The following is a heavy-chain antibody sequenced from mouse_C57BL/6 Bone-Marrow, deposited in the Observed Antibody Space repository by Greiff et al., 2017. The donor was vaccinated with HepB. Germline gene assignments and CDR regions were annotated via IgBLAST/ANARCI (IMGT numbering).Heavy chain of an antibody. V-gene: IGHV5-9*01. J-gene: IGHJ2*01. CDR1: GFTFSSYT. D-gene: IGHD4-1*01. CDR2: ISGGGGNT. Sequence: EVQLVESGGGLVKPGGSLKLSCAASGFTFSSYTMSWVRQTPEKRLEWVATISGGGGNTYYPDSVKGRFTISRDNAKNTLYLQMSSLRSEDTALYYCARGGLGRGYWGLGTTLTVSS. CDR3: ARGGLGRGY.